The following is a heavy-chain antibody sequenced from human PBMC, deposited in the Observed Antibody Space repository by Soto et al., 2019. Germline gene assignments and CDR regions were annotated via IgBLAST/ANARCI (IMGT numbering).Heavy chain of an antibody. J-gene: IGHJ6*02. D-gene: IGHD3-16*01. CDR1: GYTFSDFD. Sequence: QAHLAQSGAEVKRPGASVKVSCKASGYTFSDFDINWLRQASGQGPEWMGWMNAKSGDTFFAQRFQGKLNMTWDTSLSTAYMEVGSPTSDVTAMYYCSRGNPFNYAGFDVWGQGTTVAVSS. CDR3: SRGNPFNYAGFDV. CDR2: MNAKSGDT. V-gene: IGHV1-8*01.